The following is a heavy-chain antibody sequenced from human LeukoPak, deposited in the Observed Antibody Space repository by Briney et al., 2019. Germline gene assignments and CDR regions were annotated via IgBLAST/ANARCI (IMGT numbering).Heavy chain of an antibody. Sequence: SVKVSCKASGGTFSSYAISWVRQAPGQGLEWMGRIIPILGIANYAQKFQGRVTITADKSTSTAYMELSGLRSEDTAVYYCARDARYCSGGSCYSRYYYYGMDVWGQGTTVTVSS. J-gene: IGHJ6*02. CDR3: ARDARYCSGGSCYSRYYYYGMDV. CDR1: GGTFSSYA. CDR2: IIPILGIA. D-gene: IGHD2-15*01. V-gene: IGHV1-69*04.